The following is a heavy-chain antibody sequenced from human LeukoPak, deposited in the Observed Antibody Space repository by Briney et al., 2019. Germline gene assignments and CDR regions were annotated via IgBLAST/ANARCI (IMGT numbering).Heavy chain of an antibody. J-gene: IGHJ5*02. CDR1: AGSISSSSYY. Sequence: SETLSLTCSVSAGSISSSSYYWGWIRQHPGKGLEWIGYIYYSGSTYYNPSLKSRVTISVDTSKNQFSLKLSSVTAADTAVYYCARGLLFSWFDPWGQGTLVTVSS. CDR3: ARGLLFSWFDP. V-gene: IGHV4-31*03. CDR2: IYYSGST. D-gene: IGHD2-21*02.